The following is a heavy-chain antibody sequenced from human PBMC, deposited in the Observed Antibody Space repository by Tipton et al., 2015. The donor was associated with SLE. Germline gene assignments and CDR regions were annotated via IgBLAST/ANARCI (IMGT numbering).Heavy chain of an antibody. Sequence: LRLSCAVSGGSFSGYYWSWIRQSPGKGLEWIGEINHSGRTNYTPSLKSRVTISVDTSKNQFSLKLSSVTAADTAVYYCARRPHYYGSGSHFDFDYWGQGTLVTVSS. CDR3: ARRPHYYGSGSHFDFDY. V-gene: IGHV4-34*01. CDR1: GGSFSGYY. D-gene: IGHD3-10*01. J-gene: IGHJ4*02. CDR2: INHSGRT.